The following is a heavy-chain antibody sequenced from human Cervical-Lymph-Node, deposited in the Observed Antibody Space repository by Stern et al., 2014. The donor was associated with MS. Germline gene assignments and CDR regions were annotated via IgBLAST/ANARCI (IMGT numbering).Heavy chain of an antibody. CDR3: VRQVTVRSRFDY. V-gene: IGHV4-39*01. J-gene: IGHJ4*02. D-gene: IGHD4-11*01. Sequence: VQLVESGPGLVKPSETLSRTCTVSGGSISRSYYWGWIRQSSGKGLEWIGTSDDPGTPFYNPSLKSRVPNSVATSNTQFSLKLSSVTAADTAVYYCVRQVTVRSRFDYWGQGTLVTVSS. CDR1: GGSISRSYY. CDR2: SDDPGTP.